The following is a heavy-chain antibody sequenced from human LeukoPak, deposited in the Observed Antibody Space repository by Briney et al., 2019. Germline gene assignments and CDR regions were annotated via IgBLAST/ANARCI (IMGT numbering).Heavy chain of an antibody. Sequence: ASVKVSCKAPGDTLITHYISWVRQAPGQGLEWMGWINPNSGGTNYAQKFQGRVTMTRDTSISTAYMELSRLRSDDTAVYYCARDVTPNYSSLVDYWGQGTLVTVSS. D-gene: IGHD6-6*01. CDR3: ARDVTPNYSSLVDY. J-gene: IGHJ4*02. CDR1: GDTLITHY. CDR2: INPNSGGT. V-gene: IGHV1-2*02.